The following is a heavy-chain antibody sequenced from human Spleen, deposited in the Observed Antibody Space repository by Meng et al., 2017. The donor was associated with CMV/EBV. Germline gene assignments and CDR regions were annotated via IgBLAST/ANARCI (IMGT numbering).Heavy chain of an antibody. V-gene: IGHV4-34*01. D-gene: IGHD1-7*01. CDR1: GGSFSGYY. CDR2: INHSGST. J-gene: IGHJ4*02. CDR3: ARDLGSTARGLATLY. Sequence: QVQLQQWGAGLLKPSETLSLTCAVYGGSFSGYYWSWIRQPPGKGLEWIGEINHSGSTNYNPSLKSRVTISVDTSKNQFSLKLSSVTAADTAVYYCARDLGSTARGLATLYWGQGTLVTVSS.